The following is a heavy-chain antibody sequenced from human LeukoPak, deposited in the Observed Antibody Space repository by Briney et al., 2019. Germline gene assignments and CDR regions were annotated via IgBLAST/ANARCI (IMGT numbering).Heavy chain of an antibody. Sequence: ASVKVSCKASGGTFSSYAISWVRQAPGQGLEWMGRIIPILGIANYAQKFQGRVTITADKSTSTAYMELSSLRSEDTAVYYCAVTAVATIGSPTFDYWGQGTLVTVSS. J-gene: IGHJ4*02. CDR1: GGTFSSYA. V-gene: IGHV1-69*04. D-gene: IGHD5-12*01. CDR3: AVTAVATIGSPTFDY. CDR2: IIPILGIA.